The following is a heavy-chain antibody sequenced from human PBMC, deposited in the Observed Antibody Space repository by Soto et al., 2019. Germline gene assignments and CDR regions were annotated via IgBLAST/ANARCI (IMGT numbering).Heavy chain of an antibody. CDR2: ISSSGSTI. V-gene: IGHV3-48*03. CDR3: ARDPYSLYYFDY. J-gene: IGHJ4*02. CDR1: GFTFSSYE. Sequence: RRLSCAASGFTFSSYEMNWVRQAPGKGLEWVSYISSSGSTIYYADSVKGRFTISRDNAKNSLYLQMNSLRAEDTAVYYCARDPYSLYYFDYWGQGTLVTVSS. D-gene: IGHD4-4*01.